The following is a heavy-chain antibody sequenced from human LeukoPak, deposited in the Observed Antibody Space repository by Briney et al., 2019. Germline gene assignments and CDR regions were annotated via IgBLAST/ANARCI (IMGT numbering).Heavy chain of an antibody. CDR2: IKQDGSEK. D-gene: IGHD3-3*01. Sequence: GGSLRLSCAASKFTFSSYWMSWVRQAPGKGLEWVANIKQDGSEKYYVDSVKGRFTISRDNAKNSLYLQMNSLRAEDTAVYYCAKGHDFWMAHAFDIWGQGTMVTVSS. V-gene: IGHV3-7*03. CDR1: KFTFSSYW. J-gene: IGHJ3*02. CDR3: AKGHDFWMAHAFDI.